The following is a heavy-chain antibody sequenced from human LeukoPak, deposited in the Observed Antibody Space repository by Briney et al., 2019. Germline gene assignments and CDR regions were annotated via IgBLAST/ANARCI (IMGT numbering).Heavy chain of an antibody. CDR3: AREFRQTYNSGWSLDY. D-gene: IGHD6-19*01. J-gene: IGHJ4*02. V-gene: IGHV3-53*01. CDR1: GFTVSNNY. Sequence: GGSLRLSCSVPGFTVSNNYMSWVRQAPGKGLEWVSVIYGGRNNTHYADSVKGRFTISRDNSKNTVYLQMNSLTAEDTAAYYCAREFRQTYNSGWSLDYWGQATLVTVSS. CDR2: IYGGRNNT.